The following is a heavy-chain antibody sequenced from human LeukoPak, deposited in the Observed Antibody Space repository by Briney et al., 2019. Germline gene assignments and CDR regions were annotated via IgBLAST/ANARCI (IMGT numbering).Heavy chain of an antibody. CDR3: AKTDYDFWSGYPFDY. Sequence: PSETLSLTCTVSGGSISSYYWSWIRQPPGKGLEWIAYISDIGSINYNPSLKSRVTISVDTSKNQFSLKLSSVTAADTAVYYCAKTDYDFWSGYPFDYWGQGTLVTVSS. V-gene: IGHV4-59*12. CDR2: ISDIGSI. D-gene: IGHD3-3*01. J-gene: IGHJ4*02. CDR1: GGSISSYY.